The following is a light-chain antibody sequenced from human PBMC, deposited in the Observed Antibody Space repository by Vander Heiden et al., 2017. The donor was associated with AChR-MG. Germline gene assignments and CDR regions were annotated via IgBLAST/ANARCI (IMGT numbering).Light chain of an antibody. J-gene: IGLJ2*01. Sequence: QSVLTQPPSASGTPGQRVTISCSGSSSHTGSTHISWYQQLPETATKLLIYRNNQRPSGVPDRFSGSKAGTAASLAISGLRSEDEADYYCAAWDDSLSVRFGGGTKLTVL. CDR1: SSHTGSTH. CDR3: AAWDDSLSVR. V-gene: IGLV1-47*01. CDR2: RNN.